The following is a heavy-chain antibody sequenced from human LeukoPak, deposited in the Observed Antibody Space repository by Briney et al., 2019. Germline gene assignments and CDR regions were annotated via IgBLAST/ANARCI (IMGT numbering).Heavy chain of an antibody. Sequence: GGSLRLSCAASGSTFSDAWMSWVRQAPGKGLEWVSLISGNGGSIVYADSVRGRFTISRDNSKNTLYLQMNSLRAEDTALYYCARYWDPRVRTFDIWGQGTVVTVSS. CDR2: ISGNGGSI. D-gene: IGHD2-15*01. CDR1: GSTFSDAW. V-gene: IGHV3-23*01. CDR3: ARYWDPRVRTFDI. J-gene: IGHJ3*02.